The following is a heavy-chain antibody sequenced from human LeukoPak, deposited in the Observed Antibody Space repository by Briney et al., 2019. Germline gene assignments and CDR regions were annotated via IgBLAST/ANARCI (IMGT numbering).Heavy chain of an antibody. V-gene: IGHV3-7*01. D-gene: IGHD3-22*01. CDR3: AREKPMIADY. CDR1: KFTFSSYW. Sequence: PGGSLRLSCAASKFTFSSYWMSWVRQAPGKGPEWVACISQDGSEERYVASVKGRFTISRDNAKDSLYLQMNSLRDEDTAVYYCAREKPMIADYWGQGALVTVSS. CDR2: ISQDGSEE. J-gene: IGHJ4*02.